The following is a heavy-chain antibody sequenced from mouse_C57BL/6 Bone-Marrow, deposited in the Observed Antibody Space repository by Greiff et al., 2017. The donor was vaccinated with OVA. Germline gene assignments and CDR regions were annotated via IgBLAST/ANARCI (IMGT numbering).Heavy chain of an antibody. CDR3: ARQGDWVDY. CDR2: ISSGGSYT. D-gene: IGHD4-1*01. J-gene: IGHJ2*01. CDR1: GFTFSSYG. Sequence: DVMLVESGGDLVKPGGSLKLSCAASGFTFSSYGMSWVRQTPDKRLEWVATISSGGSYTYYPDSVKGRFTISRDNAKNTLYLQMSSLKSEDTAMYYCARQGDWVDYWGQGTTLTVSS. V-gene: IGHV5-6*02.